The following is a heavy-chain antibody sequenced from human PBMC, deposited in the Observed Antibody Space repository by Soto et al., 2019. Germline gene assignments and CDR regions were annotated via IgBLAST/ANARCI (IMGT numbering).Heavy chain of an antibody. CDR3: AKGPTIFWGGAKWLDP. D-gene: IGHD3-3*01. V-gene: IGHV3-23*01. CDR1: GCQFSIHS. Sequence: GGSMRHSCTAAGCQFSIHSMSWVRPDPGKGLEWVSAISCSGDITYYTDSVKGRFTISRDKSKNTLYLQMNSLRTEDTAVYCCAKGPTIFWGGAKWLDPWGQGTRVSVSA. CDR2: ISCSGDIT. J-gene: IGHJ5*02.